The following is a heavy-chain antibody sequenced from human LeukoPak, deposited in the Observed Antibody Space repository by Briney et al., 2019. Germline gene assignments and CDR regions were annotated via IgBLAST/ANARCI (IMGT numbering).Heavy chain of an antibody. V-gene: IGHV1-69*13. J-gene: IGHJ3*02. CDR3: ASYYDSSGYYGDSFDI. CDR2: IIPIFGTA. CDR1: GYTFTGYY. Sequence: ASVKVSCKASGYTFTGYYMHWVRQAPGQGLEWMGGIIPIFGTANYAQKFQGRVTITADESTSTAYMELSSLRSEDTAVYYCASYYDSSGYYGDSFDIWGQGTMVTVSS. D-gene: IGHD3-22*01.